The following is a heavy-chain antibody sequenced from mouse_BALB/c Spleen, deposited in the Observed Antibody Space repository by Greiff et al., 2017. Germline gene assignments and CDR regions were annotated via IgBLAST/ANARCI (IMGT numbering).Heavy chain of an antibody. CDR2: ISSGSSTI. V-gene: IGHV5-17*02. CDR3: ARGIPYAMDY. Sequence: LVESGGGLVQPGGSRKLSCAASGFTFSSFGMHWVRQAPEKGLEWVAYISSGSSTIYYADTVKGRFTISRDNPKNTLFLQMTSLRSEDTAMYYCARGIPYAMDYWGQGTSVTVSS. CDR1: GFTFSSFG. J-gene: IGHJ4*01.